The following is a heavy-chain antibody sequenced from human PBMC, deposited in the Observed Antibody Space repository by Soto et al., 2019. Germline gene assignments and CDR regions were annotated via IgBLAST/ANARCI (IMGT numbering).Heavy chain of an antibody. CDR1: GVSVSNKTYS. J-gene: IGHJ4*02. CDR3: ARTTDEPNTLRSRYFFDY. Sequence: SETLSLTCSVSGVSVSNKTYSWSWIRQPPGKRLEWIGYVYYSGTTNYNPSLKSRVTISVDLSKNQFSLRLSSVTTADTALSYCARTTDEPNTLRSRYFFDYWGQGTLVTVSS. CDR2: VYYSGTT. D-gene: IGHD4-17*01. V-gene: IGHV4-61*01.